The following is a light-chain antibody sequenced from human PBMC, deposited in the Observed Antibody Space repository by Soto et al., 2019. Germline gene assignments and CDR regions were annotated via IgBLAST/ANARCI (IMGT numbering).Light chain of an antibody. CDR3: NSFTSISTVL. V-gene: IGLV2-14*01. J-gene: IGLJ3*02. Sequence: QSALTQPASVSGSPGQSITISCTGTSSDIGNFDHVSWFQQHPGRVPKLIIFEVNNRPSGVSHRFSGSKSGNTASLIISGLQTEDEADYYCNSFTSISTVLFGGGTQLTVL. CDR1: SSDIGNFDH. CDR2: EVN.